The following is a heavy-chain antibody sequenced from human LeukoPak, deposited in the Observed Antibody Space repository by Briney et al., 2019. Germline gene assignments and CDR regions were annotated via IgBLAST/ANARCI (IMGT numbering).Heavy chain of an antibody. Sequence: SESLSLTCSGSGGPISSHYCGWVRQPPGKGLGWDGYNYYSGSIKYNPSLKSRVTISVDTSKNQFSLKLSSVTAADTAVYYCARGGTTVTPGLLWFDPWGQGTLVTVSS. J-gene: IGHJ5*02. CDR3: ARGGTTVTPGLLWFDP. CDR1: GGPISSHY. CDR2: NYYSGSI. V-gene: IGHV4-59*11. D-gene: IGHD4-17*01.